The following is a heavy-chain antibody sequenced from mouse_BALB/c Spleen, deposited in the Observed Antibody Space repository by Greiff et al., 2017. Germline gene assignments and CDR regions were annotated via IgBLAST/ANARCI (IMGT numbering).Heavy chain of an antibody. J-gene: IGHJ3*01. CDR1: GYTFTSYW. CDR2: INPSTGYT. V-gene: IGHV1-7*01. Sequence: QVQLQQSGAELAKPGASVKMSCKASGYTFTSYWMHWVQQRPGQGLEWIGYINPSTGYTEYNQKFKDKATLTADKSSSTAYMQLSSLTSEDSAVYYCARGRYDEFAYWGQGTLVTVSA. CDR3: ARGRYDEFAY. D-gene: IGHD2-14*01.